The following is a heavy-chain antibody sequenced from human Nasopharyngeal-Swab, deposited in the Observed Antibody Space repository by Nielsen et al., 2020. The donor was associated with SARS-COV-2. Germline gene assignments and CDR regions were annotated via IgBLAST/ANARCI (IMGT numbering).Heavy chain of an antibody. J-gene: IGHJ4*02. V-gene: IGHV3-72*01. CDR3: AGKYSNGWYRF. CDR2: IRNKANSHTT. Sequence: GESLKISCAASGFIFSDHYMDWVRQAPGKGLEWVGRIRNKANSHTTEYAASVKGRFVISRDDSKNSLYLQMNSLRTEDTAVYYCAGKYSNGWYRFWGQGTLVTVSS. D-gene: IGHD6-19*01. CDR1: GFIFSDHY.